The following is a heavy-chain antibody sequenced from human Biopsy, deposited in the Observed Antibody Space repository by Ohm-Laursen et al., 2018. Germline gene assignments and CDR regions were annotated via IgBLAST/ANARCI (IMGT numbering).Heavy chain of an antibody. CDR2: TWDDGSHQ. CDR3: VTDRLDDITKVRGIMTD. J-gene: IGHJ4*02. CDR1: GFNFSAYG. V-gene: IGHV3-33*01. Sequence: SLRLSCSASGFNFSAYGMHWVRQAPDKGLEWVALTWDDGSHQYYADSVKGRFTISRDNSKNSLYLHINTLRVEDTAVYYCVTDRLDDITKVRGIMTDWGQGTLVTVS. D-gene: IGHD3-10*01.